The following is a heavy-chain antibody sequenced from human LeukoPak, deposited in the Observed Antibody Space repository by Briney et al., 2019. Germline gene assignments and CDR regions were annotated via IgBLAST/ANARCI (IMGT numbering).Heavy chain of an antibody. CDR1: GGSFSGYY. V-gene: IGHV4-34*01. Sequence: SETLSLTCAVYGGSFSGYYWSWIRQPPGKGLEWIGEINHIGSTNYNPSLKSRVTISVDTSKNQFSLKLSSVTAADTAVYYCARGRYYDSSGHFDYWGQGTLVTVSS. CDR3: ARGRYYDSSGHFDY. J-gene: IGHJ4*02. CDR2: INHIGST. D-gene: IGHD3-22*01.